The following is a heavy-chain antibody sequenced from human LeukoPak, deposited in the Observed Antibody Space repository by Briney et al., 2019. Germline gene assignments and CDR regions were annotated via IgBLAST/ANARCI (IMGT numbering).Heavy chain of an antibody. J-gene: IGHJ1*01. Sequence: GGSLRLSCAASGLTFSNYGMHWVRQAPGKGLEWVAVIWYDGSNKYYADSVKGRFTIPRDNSKNTLYLQMNSLKAEDTAVYYCAKDSGAEYFQHWGQGTLVTVSS. CDR2: IWYDGSNK. CDR1: GLTFSNYG. V-gene: IGHV3-33*06. CDR3: AKDSGAEYFQH.